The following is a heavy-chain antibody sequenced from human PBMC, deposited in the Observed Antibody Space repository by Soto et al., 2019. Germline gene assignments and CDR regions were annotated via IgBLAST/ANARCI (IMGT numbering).Heavy chain of an antibody. Sequence: GGSLRLSCAASGFTFGTFAMSWVRQAPGRGLDWVSFISGSGDRTSYAYPVKGRFSISRDTSENMLYLQMNSLRLEDTAIYYCTKLRYYGCCSGENWFDPRGQGTLVTVSS. D-gene: IGHD3-3*01. CDR1: GFTFGTFA. J-gene: IGHJ5*02. CDR3: TKLRYYGCCSGENWFDP. CDR2: ISGSGDRT. V-gene: IGHV3-23*01.